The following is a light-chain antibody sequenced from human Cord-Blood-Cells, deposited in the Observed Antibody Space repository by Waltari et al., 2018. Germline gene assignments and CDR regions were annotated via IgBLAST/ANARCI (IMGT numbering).Light chain of an antibody. J-gene: IGLJ3*02. Sequence: QSALTQPPSVSGSPGQSVTISCTGTSSDVGRYNRVSWYQQPPATAPKLMIYEVSNRPSGVPDRFSGYKSGNTASLTISGLQAEDEADYYCSSYTSSSTNWVFGGGTKLTVL. CDR1: SSDVGRYNR. V-gene: IGLV2-18*02. CDR2: EVS. CDR3: SSYTSSSTNWV.